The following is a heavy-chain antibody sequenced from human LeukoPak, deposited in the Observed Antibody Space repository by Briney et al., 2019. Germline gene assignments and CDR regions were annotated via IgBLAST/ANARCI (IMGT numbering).Heavy chain of an antibody. CDR2: ISGSGGST. CDR1: GFTFSSYA. J-gene: IGHJ4*02. V-gene: IGHV3-23*01. CDR3: ARVRYCSSTSCYSGYFDY. D-gene: IGHD2-2*02. Sequence: GGSLRLSCAASGFTFSSYAMSWVRQAPGKGLEWVSAISGSGGSTYYADSAKGRFTISRDNSKNTLYLQMNSLRAEDTAVYYCARVRYCSSTSCYSGYFDYWGQGTLVTVSS.